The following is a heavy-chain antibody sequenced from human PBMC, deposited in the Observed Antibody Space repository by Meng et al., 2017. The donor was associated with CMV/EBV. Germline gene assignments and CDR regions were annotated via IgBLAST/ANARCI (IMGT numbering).Heavy chain of an antibody. CDR2: INANSGGT. V-gene: IGHV1-2*02. CDR1: GYTFTSYY. Sequence: ASVKVSCKASGYTFTSYYMHWVRQAPGQGLEWMGWINANSGGTNYAQKFQGRVTMTTDTSISTAYMELSRLRSDDTAVYYCARGQPDDYSPRRPGVFDPWGQGTMVTVSS. D-gene: IGHD4-11*01. CDR3: ARGQPDDYSPRRPGVFDP. J-gene: IGHJ5*02.